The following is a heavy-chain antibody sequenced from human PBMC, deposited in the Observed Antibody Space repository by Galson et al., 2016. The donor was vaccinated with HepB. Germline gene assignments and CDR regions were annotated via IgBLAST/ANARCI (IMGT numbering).Heavy chain of an antibody. CDR2: ISHDVSNK. CDR3: ARFIASPWNDYYYYGMDV. D-gene: IGHD1-1*01. V-gene: IGHV3-30-3*01. Sequence: SLRLSCEDSGFIFRSYAMNRGRQAPRKELEWLAVISHDVSNKYFAYYVKGRFTISRDNSKNTLYLQMNSLRAEDTSVYYCARFIASPWNDYYYYGMDVWGKGTTVTVSS. J-gene: IGHJ6*04. CDR1: GFIFRSYA.